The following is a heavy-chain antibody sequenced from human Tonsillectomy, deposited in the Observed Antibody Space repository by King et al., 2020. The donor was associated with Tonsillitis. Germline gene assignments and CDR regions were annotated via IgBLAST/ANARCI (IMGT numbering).Heavy chain of an antibody. Sequence: VQLQESGPGLVKPSQTLSLTCTVSGGSLSSTSYSWSWIRQPAGKGLEVIGRIYTIGSTNYNSSLNSRVTMSLDTSKNQFSLKLTSVTAADTAVYYCASTPFYSSSYYFDSWGQGILVTVSS. CDR3: ASTPFYSSSYYFDS. J-gene: IGHJ4*02. D-gene: IGHD6-6*01. CDR2: IYTIGST. V-gene: IGHV4-61*02. CDR1: GGSLSSTSYS.